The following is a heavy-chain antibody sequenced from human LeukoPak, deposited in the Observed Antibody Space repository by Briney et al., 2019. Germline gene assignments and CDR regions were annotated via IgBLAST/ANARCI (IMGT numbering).Heavy chain of an antibody. D-gene: IGHD6-13*01. Sequence: ASVTISCKVSGYTFTDYYMHWVQQAPGKGLEWRGLVDPEDGETIYAEKFQGRVTITADTSTDTAYMELSSLRSEDTAVYYCATVPAAGNKAFDIWGQGTMVTVSS. CDR3: ATVPAAGNKAFDI. V-gene: IGHV1-69-2*01. CDR2: VDPEDGET. J-gene: IGHJ3*02. CDR1: GYTFTDYY.